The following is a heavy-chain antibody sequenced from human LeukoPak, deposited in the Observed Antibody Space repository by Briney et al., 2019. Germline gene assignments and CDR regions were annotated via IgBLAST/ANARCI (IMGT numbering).Heavy chain of an antibody. J-gene: IGHJ4*02. V-gene: IGHV1-69*04. CDR3: ARDIGPAATTDY. CDR2: IIPILGIA. D-gene: IGHD2-2*01. Sequence: SVKVSCKASGGTFSSYAISWVRQAPGQGLEWMGRIIPILGIANYAQKFQGRVTIIADESTSTAYMELSSLRSEDTAVYYCARDIGPAATTDYWGQGTLVTVSS. CDR1: GGTFSSYA.